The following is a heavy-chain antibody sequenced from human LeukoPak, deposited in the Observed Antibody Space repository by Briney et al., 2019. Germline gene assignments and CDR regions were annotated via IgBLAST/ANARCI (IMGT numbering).Heavy chain of an antibody. J-gene: IGHJ3*02. Sequence: ASVKVSCKASGYTVTGYYMHWVRQAPRQGLEWMGWINPNSGGTNYAQKFQGRVTMTRDTSISTAYMELSRLRSDDTAVYYCARETSPRQLDIWGQGTMVTVSS. V-gene: IGHV1-2*02. D-gene: IGHD6-13*01. CDR3: ARETSPRQLDI. CDR2: INPNSGGT. CDR1: GYTVTGYY.